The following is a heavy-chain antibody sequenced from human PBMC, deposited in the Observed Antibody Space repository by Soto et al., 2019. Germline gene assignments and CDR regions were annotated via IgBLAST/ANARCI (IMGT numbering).Heavy chain of an antibody. CDR3: ARLRGSDNSGYSDY. CDR1: GYSFITYW. CDR2: IYPADSDA. J-gene: IGHJ4*02. V-gene: IGHV5-51*01. Sequence: PGESLKISCKGSGYSFITYWIGWVRQTPGKGLEWMGIIYPADSDARYSTSFQGQVTISADKSISTAYLQWSSLKASDTAMYYCARLRGSDNSGYSDYWGQGTLVTVSS. D-gene: IGHD3-22*01.